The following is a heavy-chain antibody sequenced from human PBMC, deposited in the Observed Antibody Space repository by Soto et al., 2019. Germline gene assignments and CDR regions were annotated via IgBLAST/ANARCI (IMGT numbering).Heavy chain of an antibody. CDR2: ISGSGSNI. V-gene: IGHV3-48*03. J-gene: IGHJ6*02. Sequence: GGSLRLSCAVSGCTVSDYEMNWVRQAPGKGLVWVSFISGSGSNIYYADSVKGRFTISRDNSRNSLFLQMNSLRAEDTAVFYCARGHGMDVWGQGTTVTVSS. CDR1: GCTVSDYE. CDR3: ARGHGMDV.